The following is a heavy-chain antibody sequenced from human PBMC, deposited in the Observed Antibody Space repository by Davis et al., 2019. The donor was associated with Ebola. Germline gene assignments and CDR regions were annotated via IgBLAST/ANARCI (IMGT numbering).Heavy chain of an antibody. D-gene: IGHD3-10*01. CDR3: ARGDAYYGSGSYPDY. J-gene: IGHJ4*02. CDR2: ISYDGSNK. CDR1: GFTFSSYA. V-gene: IGHV3-30-3*01. Sequence: PGGSLRLSCAASGFTFSSYAMHWVRQAPGKGLEWVAVISYDGSNKYYADSVKGRFTISRDNSKNTLYLQMNSLRAEDTAVYYCARGDAYYGSGSYPDYWGQGTLVTVSS.